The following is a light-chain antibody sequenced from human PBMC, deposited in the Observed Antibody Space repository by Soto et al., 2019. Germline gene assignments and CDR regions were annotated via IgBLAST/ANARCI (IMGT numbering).Light chain of an antibody. V-gene: IGKV3-15*01. CDR2: HAS. Sequence: EIVLMQAAVVSSVSPEKIATISCREQESVTRTLVWYQHIAGQAPRLLVFHASGRDTGIPDRFSGSGSGTEFSLTISNLQSEYFAGYFCQQYNDWPPITFGQGTRLEIK. J-gene: IGKJ5*01. CDR1: ESVTRT. CDR3: QQYNDWPPIT.